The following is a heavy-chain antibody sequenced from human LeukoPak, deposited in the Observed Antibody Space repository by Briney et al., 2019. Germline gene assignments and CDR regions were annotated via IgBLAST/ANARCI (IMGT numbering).Heavy chain of an antibody. V-gene: IGHV3-73*01. J-gene: IGHJ4*02. CDR1: GFTFSGSA. CDR3: TRPAAPCGDCNLYYFDY. Sequence: GGSLRLSCAASGFTFSGSAMHWVRQASGKGLEWVGRIRSKANSYATAYAASVKGRFTISRDDSKNTAYLEMNSLKTEDTAVYYCTRPAAPCGDCNLYYFDYWGQGTLVTVSS. D-gene: IGHD2-21*02. CDR2: IRSKANSYAT.